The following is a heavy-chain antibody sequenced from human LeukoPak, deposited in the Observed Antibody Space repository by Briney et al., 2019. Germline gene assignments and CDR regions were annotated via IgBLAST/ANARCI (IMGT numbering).Heavy chain of an antibody. CDR1: GYTFTNYD. Sequence: ASVKVSCKASGYTFTNYDINWVRPAPGQGLEWMGWINPKSGGTNYAPKFQGRVTITTVTSISTAYKELSWLRCAGTAVSYCARDRVDSSSWYRGGFDSWGQGTLVTVSS. J-gene: IGHJ5*01. CDR2: INPKSGGT. D-gene: IGHD6-13*01. CDR3: ARDRVDSSSWYRGGFDS. V-gene: IGHV1-2*02.